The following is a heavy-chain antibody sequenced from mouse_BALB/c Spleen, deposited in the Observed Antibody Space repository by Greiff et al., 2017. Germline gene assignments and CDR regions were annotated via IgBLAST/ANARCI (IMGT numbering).Heavy chain of an antibody. CDR2: ISSGGST. Sequence: DVQLVESGGGLVKPGGSLKLSCAASGFTFSSYAMSWVRQTPEKRLEWVASISSGGSTYYPDSVKGRFTISRDNARNILYLQMSSLRSEDTAMYYCARGLYYGYDEGYAMDYWGQGTSVTVSS. V-gene: IGHV5-6-5*01. D-gene: IGHD2-2*01. CDR1: GFTFSSYA. CDR3: ARGLYYGYDEGYAMDY. J-gene: IGHJ4*01.